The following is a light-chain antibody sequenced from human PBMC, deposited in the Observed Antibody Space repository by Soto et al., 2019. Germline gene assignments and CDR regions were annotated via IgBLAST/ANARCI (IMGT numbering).Light chain of an antibody. CDR2: DVA. V-gene: IGLV2-14*03. Sequence: QSVLTQPASVSDSPGQSITISCTGTSSDVGGSNFVSWYQQHPGKPPKLIIYDVANRPSGVSNRFSGSKSGSTASLIISRLQTEDEADYYCVSYTSSTTYVFGTGTKVIV. CDR1: SSDVGGSNF. CDR3: VSYTSSTTYV. J-gene: IGLJ1*01.